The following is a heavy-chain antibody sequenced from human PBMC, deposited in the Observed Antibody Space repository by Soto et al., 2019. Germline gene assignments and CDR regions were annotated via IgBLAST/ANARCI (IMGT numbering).Heavy chain of an antibody. J-gene: IGHJ6*02. CDR2: ISYDGSDE. Sequence: QVQLVESGGGVVQPGGSLRLSCAASGFTFRSSGMHWVRQAPGNGLEWVSFISYDGSDEYYADSVKGRFTNSRDISKSTLYLQVSGLRVADTAVYYCAKATERGLLGLDVWGRGTAVVVSS. V-gene: IGHV3-30*18. CDR3: AKATERGLLGLDV. CDR1: GFTFRSSG.